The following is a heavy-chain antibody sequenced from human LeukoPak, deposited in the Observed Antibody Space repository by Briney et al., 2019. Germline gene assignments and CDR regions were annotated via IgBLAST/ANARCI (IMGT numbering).Heavy chain of an antibody. J-gene: IGHJ6*03. D-gene: IGHD6-13*01. Sequence: GGSLRLSCAASGFTFDDYAMSWVRQTPGKGLEWVSGVNWNGGSTGYADSVKGRFTISRDNAKKSLYLQMNSLRADDTALYYCARVEQQSSALYYYYFYMDVWGKGITVTVSS. CDR3: ARVEQQSSALYYYYFYMDV. V-gene: IGHV3-20*04. CDR2: VNWNGGST. CDR1: GFTFDDYA.